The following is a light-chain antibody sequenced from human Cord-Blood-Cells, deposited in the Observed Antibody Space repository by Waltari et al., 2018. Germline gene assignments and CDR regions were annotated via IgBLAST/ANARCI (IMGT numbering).Light chain of an antibody. Sequence: DIVLTQSPAPLSLSPGERATLPCRASQSVSSYLAWYQQKPGQAPRLLIYDAANRATGIPARFSGSGSGTDFTLTISSLEPEDFAVYYCQQRSNWPPLFGPGTKVDIK. CDR2: DAA. CDR1: QSVSSY. J-gene: IGKJ3*01. V-gene: IGKV3-11*01. CDR3: QQRSNWPPL.